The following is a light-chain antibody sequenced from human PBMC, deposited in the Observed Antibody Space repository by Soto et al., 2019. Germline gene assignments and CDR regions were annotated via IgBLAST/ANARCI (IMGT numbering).Light chain of an antibody. Sequence: EVVLTQSPGTLSLSPGESATLSCRASQSVSSNYLAWYQQKPGQAPRLLIYGVSTRATSIPDRFSGSGSGTDFPLTISRLAHDDVALYYCQQYITSPLTFGRGTKVEIK. V-gene: IGKV3-20*01. CDR1: QSVSSNY. CDR3: QQYITSPLT. J-gene: IGKJ4*01. CDR2: GVS.